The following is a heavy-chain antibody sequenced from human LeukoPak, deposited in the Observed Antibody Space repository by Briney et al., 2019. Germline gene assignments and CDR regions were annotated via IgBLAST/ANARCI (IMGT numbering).Heavy chain of an antibody. V-gene: IGHV4-31*03. J-gene: IGHJ4*02. D-gene: IGHD3-3*01. CDR1: GGSISSGGYY. CDR2: IYYSGST. CDR3: ARGRGRFRSQDY. Sequence: SVTLSLTCTVSGGSISSGGYYWSWIRQHPGKGLEWIGYIYYSGSTYYNPSLKSRVTISVDTSKNQFSLKLSSVTAADTAVYYCARGRGRFRSQDYWGQGTLVTVSS.